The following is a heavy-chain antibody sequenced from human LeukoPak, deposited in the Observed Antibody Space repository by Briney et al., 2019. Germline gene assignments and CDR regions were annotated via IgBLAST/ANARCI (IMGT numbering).Heavy chain of an antibody. D-gene: IGHD2-21*02. Sequence: GGSLRLACAASGFTFSSYSMNWVRQAPGKGLEWVSSISSSSSYIYYADSVKGRFTISRDNAKNSLYLQMNSLRAEDTAVYYCARLYCGGDFYSNYYYYMDVWGKGTTVTVSS. V-gene: IGHV3-21*01. J-gene: IGHJ6*03. CDR3: ARLYCGGDFYSNYYYYMDV. CDR2: ISSSSSYI. CDR1: GFTFSSYS.